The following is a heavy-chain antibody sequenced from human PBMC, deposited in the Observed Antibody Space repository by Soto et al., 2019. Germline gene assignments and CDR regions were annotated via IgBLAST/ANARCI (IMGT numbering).Heavy chain of an antibody. J-gene: IGHJ4*02. V-gene: IGHV1-69*13. Sequence: GASVKVSCKASGGTFRSYAISWVRQAPGQGLEWMGGIIPIFGTANYAQKFQGRVTITADESTSTAYMELSSLRSEDTAVYYCAVHRNYYDSSGYCFDYWGQGTLVTVSS. D-gene: IGHD3-22*01. CDR2: IIPIFGTA. CDR1: GGTFRSYA. CDR3: AVHRNYYDSSGYCFDY.